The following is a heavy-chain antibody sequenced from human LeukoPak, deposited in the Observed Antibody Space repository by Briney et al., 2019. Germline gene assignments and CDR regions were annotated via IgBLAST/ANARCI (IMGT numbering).Heavy chain of an antibody. D-gene: IGHD7-27*01. CDR1: GFTYSSYA. CDR3: AKGESNWDYYFDY. V-gene: IGHV3-23*01. CDR2: ISSSGGRT. Sequence: GGPLRLSCAASGFTYSSYAMSWVRQAPGKGLEWVSAISSSGGRTYYADSVKGRFTISRDNSKNTLFLQMNSLRAEDTAVYYCAKGESNWDYYFDYWGQGTLVTVSS. J-gene: IGHJ4*02.